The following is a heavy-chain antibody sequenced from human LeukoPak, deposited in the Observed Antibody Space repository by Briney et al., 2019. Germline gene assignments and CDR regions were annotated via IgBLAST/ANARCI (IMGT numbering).Heavy chain of an antibody. CDR2: IIPIFGIA. J-gene: IGHJ4*02. CDR3: ARMFPRGYSYGHFDY. V-gene: IGHV1-69*17. Sequence: IIPIFGIANYAQKFQGRVTITADKSTSTAYMELSSLRSEDTAVYYCARMFPRGYSYGHFDYWGQGTLVTVSS. D-gene: IGHD5-18*01.